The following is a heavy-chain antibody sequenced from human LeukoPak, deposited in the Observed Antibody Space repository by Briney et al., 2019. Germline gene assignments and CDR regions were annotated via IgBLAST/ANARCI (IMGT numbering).Heavy chain of an antibody. CDR2: ISAYNGNT. Sequence: GASVKVSCKASGYTFTSYGISWVRQAPGQGLEWMGWISAYNGNTNYAQKLQGRVTMTADTSTSTAYMELRSLRSDDTAVYYCAKAAGTPQGYYYYGMDVWGQGTTVTVSS. V-gene: IGHV1-18*01. J-gene: IGHJ6*02. CDR1: GYTFTSYG. D-gene: IGHD6-13*01. CDR3: AKAAGTPQGYYYYGMDV.